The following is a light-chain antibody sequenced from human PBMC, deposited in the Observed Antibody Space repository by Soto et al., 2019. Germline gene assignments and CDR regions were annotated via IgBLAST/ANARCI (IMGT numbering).Light chain of an antibody. J-gene: IGLJ1*01. CDR1: SSDVGSYNL. V-gene: IGLV2-23*01. CDR3: CSYASSSNVYV. Sequence: QSALTQPASVSGSPGQSITISCTGASSDVGSYNLVSWYQQRPGQAPKLIIYEGNKRPSGVSNRFSASKSANTASLTISGLQAEDEADYYCCSYASSSNVYVFGTGTKVTVL. CDR2: EGN.